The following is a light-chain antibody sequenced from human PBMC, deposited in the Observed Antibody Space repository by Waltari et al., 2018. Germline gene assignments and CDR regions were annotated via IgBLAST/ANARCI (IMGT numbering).Light chain of an antibody. J-gene: IGLJ1*01. CDR2: RNY. Sequence: QSVLTQPPSASGTPGQRVLISCSGSSPNIGADSVDWYQQFQGKAPKLLSYRNYHRPSGVPARFSGSKSGTSASLALSGLQSEDEADYYCAAWDKILSAYVFGTGTKVTVL. V-gene: IGLV1-44*01. CDR1: SPNIGADS. CDR3: AAWDKILSAYV.